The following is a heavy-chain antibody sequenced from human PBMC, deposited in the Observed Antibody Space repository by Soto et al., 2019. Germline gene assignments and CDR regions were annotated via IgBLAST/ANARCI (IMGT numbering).Heavy chain of an antibody. V-gene: IGHV1-46*03. Sequence: QVQLVQSGAEVKKPGASVQLSCKASGYTFTTYYMHWVRQAPGQGLERMGIINPCDGGANYAQEFQGRVTMTRDTSTSTVYMNLRSLSSEDTAVYYCARDSSDSGYYYYIDVWGKGTTVTVSS. J-gene: IGHJ6*03. CDR1: GYTFTTYY. CDR2: INPCDGGA. CDR3: ARDSSDSGYYYYIDV. D-gene: IGHD3-10*01.